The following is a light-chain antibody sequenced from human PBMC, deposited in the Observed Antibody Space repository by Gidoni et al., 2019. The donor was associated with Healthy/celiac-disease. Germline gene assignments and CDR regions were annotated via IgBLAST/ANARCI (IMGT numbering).Light chain of an antibody. CDR2: GAS. CDR3: QQYGSSPGT. CDR1: QSVSSSY. V-gene: IGKV3-20*01. Sequence: EIVFTQSPGTLSLSPGERATLSCRASQSVSSSYLAWYQQTPGQAPRLLIYGASSRATGIPDRCSGRGAGTDFTLTISRLEPEDFAVYYCQQYGSSPGTFGQGTKVEIK. J-gene: IGKJ1*01.